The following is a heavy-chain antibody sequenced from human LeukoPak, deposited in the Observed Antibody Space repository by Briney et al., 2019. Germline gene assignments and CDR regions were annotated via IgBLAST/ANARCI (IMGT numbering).Heavy chain of an antibody. CDR1: GGSIRSSYYY. CDR3: ARRGVVQAFDI. CDR2: IYYSGST. J-gene: IGHJ3*02. V-gene: IGHV4-39*01. Sequence: PSETLSLTCTVSGGSIRSSYYYWGWIRQPPGKGLEWIGSIYYSGSTYYNPSLKSRVTISVDTSKNQFSLKLSSVTAADTAVYYCARRGVVQAFDIWGQGTMVTVSS. D-gene: IGHD2-15*01.